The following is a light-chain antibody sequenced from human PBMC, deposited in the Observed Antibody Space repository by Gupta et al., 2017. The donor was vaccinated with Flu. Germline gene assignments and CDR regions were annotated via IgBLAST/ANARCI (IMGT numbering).Light chain of an antibody. CDR2: GKN. CDR3: NSRDSSGNHPV. V-gene: IGLV3-19*01. J-gene: IGLJ2*01. CDR1: SLRSYY. Sequence: SSELTQDPAVSVALGQTVRITCQGDSLRSYYASWYQQKPGQAPVLVIYGKNNRPSGIPDRFSGSSSGNTASLTITGAQAEDEADYSCNSRDSSGNHPVFGGGTKLTVL.